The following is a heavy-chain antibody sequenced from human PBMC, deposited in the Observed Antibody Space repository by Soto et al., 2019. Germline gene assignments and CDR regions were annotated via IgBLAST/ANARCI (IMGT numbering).Heavy chain of an antibody. CDR3: AREGRYSVPDYFDY. CDR1: GFTFSSYS. V-gene: IGHV3-48*02. Sequence: GGSLRLSCGASGFTFSSYSMNWVRQAPGKGLEWISYISSSSSTIFYADSVKGRFTISRDNDKNSLYLKMNNLRDEDTAVYFCAREGRYSVPDYFDYWGQGTMVNVSS. J-gene: IGHJ4*02. CDR2: ISSSSSTI. D-gene: IGHD5-12*01.